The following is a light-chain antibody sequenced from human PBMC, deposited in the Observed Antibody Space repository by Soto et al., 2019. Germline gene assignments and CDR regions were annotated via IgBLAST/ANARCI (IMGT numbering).Light chain of an antibody. J-gene: IGKJ1*01. CDR1: QYIYSN. Sequence: EIVITQSPTTPSVSPGESGTLSLRASQYIYSNAAWYQHRPGQAPRLLIYRASTRATGIPARFSGSGSGTEFTLTISSLQSEDFTVYSCLQYHNLWAFGQGTKVDIK. V-gene: IGKV3-15*01. CDR2: RAS. CDR3: LQYHNLWA.